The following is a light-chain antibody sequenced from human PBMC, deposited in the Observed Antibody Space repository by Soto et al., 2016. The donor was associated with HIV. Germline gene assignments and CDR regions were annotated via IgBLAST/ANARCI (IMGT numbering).Light chain of an antibody. V-gene: IGLV3-21*03. J-gene: IGLJ3*02. CDR2: DDD. CDR1: NIGSKS. CDR3: QVWDSSSDHWV. Sequence: SYELTQPPSVSVAPGKTARITCGGNNIGSKSVHWYQQKPGQAPVLVVYDDDDRPSGIPERFSGSSSGNTATLTISRVEIGDEADYYCQVWDSSSDHWVFGGGTKLDRP.